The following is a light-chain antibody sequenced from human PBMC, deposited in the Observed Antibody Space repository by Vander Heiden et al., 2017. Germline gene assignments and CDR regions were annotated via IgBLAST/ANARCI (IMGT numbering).Light chain of an antibody. V-gene: IGLV2-14*01. J-gene: IGLJ2*01. CDR2: EVS. CDR1: SSDVGGYNY. CDR3: SSYTSSSTLV. Sequence: QSALTPPPSVSGSPGQSITISCTGTSSDVGGYNYVSWYQQHPGKAPKLMIYEVSNRPSGVSNRFSGSKSGNTASLTISGLQAEDEADYYCSSYTSSSTLVFGGGTKLTVL.